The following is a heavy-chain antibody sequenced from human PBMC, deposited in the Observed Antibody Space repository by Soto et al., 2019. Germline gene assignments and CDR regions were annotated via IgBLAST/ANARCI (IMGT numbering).Heavy chain of an antibody. CDR1: GFTFSSYG. CDR3: ASKDSSGWGIDY. J-gene: IGHJ4*02. D-gene: IGHD6-19*01. Sequence: GGSLRLSCAASGFTFSSYGMHWVRQAPGKGLEWVAVIWYDGSNKYYADSVKGRFTISRDNSKNTLYLQMNSLRAEDTAVYYCASKDSSGWGIDYWGQGTLVTVSS. V-gene: IGHV3-33*01. CDR2: IWYDGSNK.